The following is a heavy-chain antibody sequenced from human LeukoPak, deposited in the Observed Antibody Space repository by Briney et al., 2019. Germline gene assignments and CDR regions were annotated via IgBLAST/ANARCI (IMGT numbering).Heavy chain of an antibody. CDR1: GFIFSRYA. D-gene: IGHD4-23*01. V-gene: IGHV3-23*01. J-gene: IGHJ4*02. Sequence: GGSLRLSCAASGFIFSRYAMTWVRQAPGKGLEWVSAITGAGGGTFYADSVKGRFTISRDNSENTLYLQMNSLRVEDTAVYYCARDLDYGGNSEVGYWGQGTLVTVSS. CDR2: ITGAGGGT. CDR3: ARDLDYGGNSEVGY.